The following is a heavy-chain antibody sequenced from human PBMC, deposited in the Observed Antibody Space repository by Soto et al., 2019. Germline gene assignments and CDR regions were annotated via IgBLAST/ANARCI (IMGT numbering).Heavy chain of an antibody. J-gene: IGHJ4*02. D-gene: IGHD3-10*01. CDR3: ARYRSGSHSINQLDN. V-gene: IGHV4-39*02. CDR2: NGGDA. Sequence: SETLSLTCTLAGDSIINRDYYWAWIRQPPGQGVEWIGSNGGDAHSNPSLKSRVSIAVDTSRNHFSLRLNSVTAADTAVYYCARYRSGSHSINQLDNWGQGILVTVSS. CDR1: GDSIINRDYY.